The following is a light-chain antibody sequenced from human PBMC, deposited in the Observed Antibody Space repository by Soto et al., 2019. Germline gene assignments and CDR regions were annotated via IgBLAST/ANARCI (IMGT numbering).Light chain of an antibody. V-gene: IGKV3-20*01. Sequence: EIVLTQSPATLSLSPGERANLSCRASQSVNSYLAWYQQKPGQGPRLLIYGASNRATGIPDRFSGSGSGTDFTLTIRRLEPEDFAVYYCQQYDTSPRTFGQGTKVEFK. CDR2: GAS. CDR3: QQYDTSPRT. CDR1: QSVNSY. J-gene: IGKJ1*01.